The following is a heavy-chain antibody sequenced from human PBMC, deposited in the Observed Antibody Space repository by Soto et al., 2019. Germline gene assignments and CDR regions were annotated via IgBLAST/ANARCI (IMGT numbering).Heavy chain of an antibody. CDR2: INSSGTTI. Sequence: EVQLVESGGGLAQPGGSLRLSCAASGLTFSRYEMNWVRQAPGKGLEWVSYINSSGTTIYYADSVKGRFTASGDHAKNSLYLQRNDLRVEDTAVYYCARAASPFSSSYRFDYWDQGTLVTVSS. J-gene: IGHJ4*02. CDR3: ARAASPFSSSYRFDY. CDR1: GLTFSRYE. V-gene: IGHV3-48*03. D-gene: IGHD6-6*01.